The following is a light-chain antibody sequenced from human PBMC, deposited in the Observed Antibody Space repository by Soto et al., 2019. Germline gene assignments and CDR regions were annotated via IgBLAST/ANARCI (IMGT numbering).Light chain of an antibody. CDR2: EVT. CDR1: SSDGGGYNY. V-gene: IGLV2-8*01. J-gene: IGLJ2*01. Sequence: QSALTQPPSASGSPGQSVTISCAGTSSDGGGYNYVSWYQQHPGKAPKLIVYEVTKRPSGVPDRFSGSKSGNTASLTVSGLQAEDEADYYCNSYAGSDNFVVSGGGTKVTVL. CDR3: NSYAGSDNFVV.